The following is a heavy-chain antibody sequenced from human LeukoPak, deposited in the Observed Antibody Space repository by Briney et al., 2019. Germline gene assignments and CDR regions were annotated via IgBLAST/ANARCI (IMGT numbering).Heavy chain of an antibody. CDR1: GGSFSGYY. CDR3: ARVGLRLFGYYYGSGSYRVFDY. CDR2: INHSGST. D-gene: IGHD3-10*01. Sequence: SETLSLTCAVYGGSFSGYYWSWVRQPPGKGLEWIGEINHSGSTNYNPSLKSRVTISVDTSKNQFSLKLSSVTAADTAVYYCARVGLRLFGYYYGSGSYRVFDYWGQGTLVTVSS. V-gene: IGHV4-34*01. J-gene: IGHJ4*02.